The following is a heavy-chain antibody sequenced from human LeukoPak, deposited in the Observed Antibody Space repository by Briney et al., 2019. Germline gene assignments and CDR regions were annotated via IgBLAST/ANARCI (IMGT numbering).Heavy chain of an antibody. CDR3: ARQAYSSNLGWFDP. D-gene: IGHD6-13*01. Sequence: SETLSLTCGVSGGSISSSTYYWGWIRQPPGKGLEWIGNIYNSESTYYNPSLKSRVTISVDTSKNQFSLKLSSVTAADTAVYYCARQAYSSNLGWFDPWGQGTLVTVSS. CDR1: GGSISSSTYY. CDR2: IYNSEST. J-gene: IGHJ5*02. V-gene: IGHV4-39*01.